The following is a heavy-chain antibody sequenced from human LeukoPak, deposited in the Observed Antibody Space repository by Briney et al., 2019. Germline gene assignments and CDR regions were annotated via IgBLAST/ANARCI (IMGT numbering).Heavy chain of an antibody. V-gene: IGHV4-4*09. CDR2: IFTSGST. D-gene: IGHD6-19*01. Sequence: SETLSLTCTVSGGSITTYYWSWIRQPPGKGLEWIGYIFTSGSTNYNPSLKSRVTISVDTSKNQFSLKLSSVTAADTAVYYCARLKYSSSGGWFDPWGQGTLATVSS. CDR3: ARLKYSSSGGWFDP. CDR1: GGSITTYY. J-gene: IGHJ5*02.